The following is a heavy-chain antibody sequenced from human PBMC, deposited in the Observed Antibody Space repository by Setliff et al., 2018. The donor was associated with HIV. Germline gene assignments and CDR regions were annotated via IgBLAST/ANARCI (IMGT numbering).Heavy chain of an antibody. CDR1: GGSISSDTFY. Sequence: SETLSLTCTVSGGSISSDTFYWSWIRQPAGKGLEWIGHVYARGNTNYNPSLMSRVTISVDTSKSQFSLKLSSVTAADTAVHYCARDRYGDYAYFDYWGQGTLVTVSS. J-gene: IGHJ4*02. V-gene: IGHV4-61*09. CDR3: ARDRYGDYAYFDY. CDR2: VYARGNT. D-gene: IGHD4-17*01.